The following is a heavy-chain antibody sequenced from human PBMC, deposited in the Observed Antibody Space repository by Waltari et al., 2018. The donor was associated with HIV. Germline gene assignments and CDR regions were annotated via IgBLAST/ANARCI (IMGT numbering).Heavy chain of an antibody. D-gene: IGHD3-3*01. V-gene: IGHV1-69*01. Sequence: QLQLVQSGAEVKKPGSSVKVSCKSSGGPVSSYAVRWVRQAPGQGLEWMGGIIPLFGTVHYAQKCQGRVTITADGSTSTVYMELSSLRSEDTAVYYCARDKAHNDVWSGYVSWGQGTLVTVSS. CDR1: GGPVSSYA. CDR2: IIPLFGTV. J-gene: IGHJ5*02. CDR3: ARDKAHNDVWSGYVS.